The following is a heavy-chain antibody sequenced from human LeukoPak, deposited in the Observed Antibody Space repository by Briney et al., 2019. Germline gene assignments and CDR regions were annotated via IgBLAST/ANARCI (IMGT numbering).Heavy chain of an antibody. D-gene: IGHD2-15*01. J-gene: IGHJ4*02. Sequence: PSETLSLTCTVSGGSITSYYWHWIRHPAGKGLEWIRRIYTTVTINYNPSLKSRVTMSVDTSKSQFSLKLTDVTAADTAVYYCASQDLGHSKHDHWGQGTLVTVSS. CDR3: ASQDLGHSKHDH. CDR1: GGSITSYY. CDR2: IYTTVTI. V-gene: IGHV4-4*07.